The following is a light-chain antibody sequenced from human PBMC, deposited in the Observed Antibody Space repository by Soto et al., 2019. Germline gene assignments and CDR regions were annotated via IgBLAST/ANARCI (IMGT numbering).Light chain of an antibody. CDR1: RSVFYKSNNKNH. Sequence: IVMTQSRDSLAVSLGERATRNVKCSRSVFYKSNNKNHLAWYQQKPGQPPQLIIYWASTRESGVPDRFSGSGSGTDFTLTISSLEPEDVAFYCCQQYFDAPFTFGGGTQVDIK. CDR2: WAS. CDR3: QQYFDAPFT. J-gene: IGKJ4*01. V-gene: IGKV4-1*01.